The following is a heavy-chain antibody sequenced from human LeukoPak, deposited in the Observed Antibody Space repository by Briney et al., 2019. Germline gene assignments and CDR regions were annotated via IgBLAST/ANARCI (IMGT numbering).Heavy chain of an antibody. CDR3: ARAVDSSGWPYPDY. CDR2: IYYSGST. D-gene: IGHD6-19*01. V-gene: IGHV4-30-4*01. CDR1: GGSISSGDYY. J-gene: IGHJ4*02. Sequence: PSQTLSLTCTVSGGSISSGDYYWSWIRQPPGKGLEWIGYIYYSGSTYYNPSLKRRVTISVDTSKNQFSLKLSSVTAADTAVYYCARAVDSSGWPYPDYWGQGTLVTVSS.